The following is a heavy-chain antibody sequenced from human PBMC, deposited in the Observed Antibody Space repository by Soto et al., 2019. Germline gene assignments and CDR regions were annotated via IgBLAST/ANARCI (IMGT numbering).Heavy chain of an antibody. CDR2: IWYDGSNK. CDR1: GFTFSSYG. CDR3: ARGPDIVVVVAAPAAYGMDV. Sequence: GGSLRLSCAASGFTFSSYGMHWVRQAPGKGLEWVAVIWYDGSNKYYADSVKGRFTISRDNSKNTLYLQMNSLRAEDTAVYYCARGPDIVVVVAAPAAYGMDVWGQGTTVTVSS. V-gene: IGHV3-33*01. J-gene: IGHJ6*02. D-gene: IGHD2-15*01.